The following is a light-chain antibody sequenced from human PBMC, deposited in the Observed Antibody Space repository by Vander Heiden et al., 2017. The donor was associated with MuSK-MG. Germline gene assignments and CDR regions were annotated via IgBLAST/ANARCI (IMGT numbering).Light chain of an antibody. CDR2: LNSDGSH. Sequence: QLVLTPSPSASASLAASVKLTCTLSRGHSIYAIAGHQQQPEKGPRYLMKLNSDGSHSKGDGIPDRFSGSSSGAERYLTISSLQSEDEADYYCQTWGTGILVVFGGGTKLTVL. V-gene: IGLV4-69*01. CDR1: RGHSIYA. CDR3: QTWGTGILVV. J-gene: IGLJ2*01.